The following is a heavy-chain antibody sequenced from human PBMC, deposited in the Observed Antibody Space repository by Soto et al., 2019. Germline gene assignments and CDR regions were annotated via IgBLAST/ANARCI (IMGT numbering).Heavy chain of an antibody. J-gene: IGHJ6*02. CDR3: ARASTPNYDFWSGYYGYYYGMDV. Sequence: ASVKVSCKASGGTFSSYAISWVRQAPGQGLEWMGGIIPIFGTANYAQKFQGRVAITADESTSTAYMELSSLRSEDTAVYYCARASTPNYDFWSGYYGYYYGMDVWGQGTTVTVS. D-gene: IGHD3-3*01. V-gene: IGHV1-69*13. CDR2: IIPIFGTA. CDR1: GGTFSSYA.